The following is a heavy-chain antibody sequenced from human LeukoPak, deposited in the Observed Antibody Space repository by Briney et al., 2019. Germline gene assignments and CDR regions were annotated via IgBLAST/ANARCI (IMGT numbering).Heavy chain of an antibody. Sequence: GASVKVSCKASGYTFTSYDINWVRQATGQGLEWMGWMNPNSGNTAYAQKFQGRVTMTRSTSINTAYLELSSLRSEDTAVYYCATETGNFYFYSWGQGTLVTVSS. CDR3: ATETGNFYFYS. CDR2: MNPNSGNT. CDR1: GYTFTSYD. J-gene: IGHJ4*02. V-gene: IGHV1-8*01. D-gene: IGHD1-7*01.